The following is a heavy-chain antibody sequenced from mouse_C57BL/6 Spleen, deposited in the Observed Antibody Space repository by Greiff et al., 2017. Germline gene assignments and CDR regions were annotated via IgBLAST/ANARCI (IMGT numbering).Heavy chain of an antibody. CDR1: GYTFTSYT. Sequence: VQLQQSGAELARPGASVKMSCKASGYTFTSYTMHWVKQRPGQGLEWIGYINPSSGYTKYNQKFKDKATLTADKSSSTAYMQLSSLTSEDSAVYYCARERGTAWYFDYWGQGTTLTVSS. CDR3: ARERGTAWYFDY. V-gene: IGHV1-4*01. D-gene: IGHD1-2*01. CDR2: INPSSGYT. J-gene: IGHJ2*01.